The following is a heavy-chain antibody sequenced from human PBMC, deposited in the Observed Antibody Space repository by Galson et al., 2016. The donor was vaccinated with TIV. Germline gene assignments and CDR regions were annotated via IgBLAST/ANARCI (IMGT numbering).Heavy chain of an antibody. D-gene: IGHD5-18*01. CDR1: GGTFSSYA. CDR2: IIPIFGTA. CDR3: ARSEYSYGKYYYYYYMGV. Sequence: SVKVSCKASGGTFSSYAISWVRQAPGQGLEWMGGIIPIFGTANYAQKFQGRVTITADESTRTAYMELSILGSADTAVFYCARSEYSYGKYYYYYYMGVWGKGTTVIVSS. J-gene: IGHJ6*03. V-gene: IGHV1-69*13.